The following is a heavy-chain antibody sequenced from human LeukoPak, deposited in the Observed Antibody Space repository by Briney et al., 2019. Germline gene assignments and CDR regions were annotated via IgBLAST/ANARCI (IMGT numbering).Heavy chain of an antibody. CDR3: ARVGSGSYFDY. D-gene: IGHD1-26*01. CDR1: GGSVSSGSYY. CDR2: IYYSGST. V-gene: IGHV4-61*01. J-gene: IGHJ4*02. Sequence: SETLSLTCTVSGGSVSSGSYYWSWLRQPPGKGPEWIGYIYYSGSTNYNPSLKSRVTISVDTSKNQFSLKLSSVTAADTAVYYCARVGSGSYFDYWGQGTLVTVSS.